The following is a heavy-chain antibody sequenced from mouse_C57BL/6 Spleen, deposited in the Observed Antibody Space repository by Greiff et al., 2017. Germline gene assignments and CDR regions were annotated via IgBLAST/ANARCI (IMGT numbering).Heavy chain of an antibody. CDR2: IHPNSGST. V-gene: IGHV1-64*01. CDR3: ASEGFISTVVATPYYFDY. D-gene: IGHD1-1*01. J-gene: IGHJ2*01. CDR1: GYTFTSYW. Sequence: VQLQQPGAELVQPGASVKLSCKASGYTFTSYWMHWVKQRPGQGLEWIGMIHPNSGSTNYNDKFKSKGTLTVDKYSSTAYMQLSSLTSEDSAVYDCASEGFISTVVATPYYFDYWGQGTTLTVSS.